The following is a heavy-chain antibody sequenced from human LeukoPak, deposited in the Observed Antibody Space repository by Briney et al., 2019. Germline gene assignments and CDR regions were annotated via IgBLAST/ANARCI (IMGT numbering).Heavy chain of an antibody. J-gene: IGHJ4*02. CDR3: AKVRSSGWYGPGDY. CDR2: ISYDGSNK. V-gene: IGHV3-30*18. Sequence: PGGSLRLSCAASGFTFSSYWMSWVRQAPGKGLEWVAVISYDGSNKYYADSVKGRFTISRDNSKNTLYLQMNSLRAEDTAVYYCAKVRSSGWYGPGDYWGQGTLVTVSS. D-gene: IGHD6-19*01. CDR1: GFTFSSYW.